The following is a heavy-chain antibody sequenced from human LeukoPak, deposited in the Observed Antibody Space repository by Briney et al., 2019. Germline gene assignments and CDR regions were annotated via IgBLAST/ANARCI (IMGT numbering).Heavy chain of an antibody. Sequence: SETLSLTCIVSGGSISSSYWSWIRQPPGKGLEWIGYISHSGSTNYNPPLKSRVTISVDTSKNQFSLRLNSVTAADAAVYYCAGSSNSSLYLHDGGQGTLGTVYS. J-gene: IGHJ4*02. V-gene: IGHV4-59*01. CDR3: AGSSNSSLYLHD. CDR2: ISHSGST. CDR1: GGSISSSY. D-gene: IGHD6-13*01.